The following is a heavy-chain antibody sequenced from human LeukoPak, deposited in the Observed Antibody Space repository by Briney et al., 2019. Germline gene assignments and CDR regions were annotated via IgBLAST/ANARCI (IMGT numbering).Heavy chain of an antibody. J-gene: IGHJ4*02. CDR2: INHSGST. D-gene: IGHD6-6*01. CDR3: ARGRTYSSSSDY. CDR1: GGSFSGYY. Sequence: SETLSLTCAVYGGSFSGYYWSWTRQPPGKGLEWIGEINHSGSTNYNPSLKSRVTISVDTSKNQFSLKLSSVTAADTAVYYCARGRTYSSSSDYWGQGTLVTVSS. V-gene: IGHV4-34*01.